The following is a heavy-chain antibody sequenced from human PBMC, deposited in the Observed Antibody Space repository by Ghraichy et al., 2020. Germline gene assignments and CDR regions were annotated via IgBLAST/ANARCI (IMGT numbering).Heavy chain of an antibody. CDR3: AKVPAIVGAVDL. CDR2: ISCSGGST. Sequence: GGSLRLACAASGFTFSSYAMSWVRQAPGKGLEWVSAISCSGGSTYYADSVKGRFTFSRDNSNNTLYLQMNSLRAEDTAVYYCAKVPAIVGAVDLWGQGTMVTVSS. V-gene: IGHV3-23*01. D-gene: IGHD1-26*01. CDR1: GFTFSSYA. J-gene: IGHJ3*01.